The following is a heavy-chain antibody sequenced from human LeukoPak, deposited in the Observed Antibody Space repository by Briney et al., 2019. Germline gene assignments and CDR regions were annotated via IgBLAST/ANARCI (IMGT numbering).Heavy chain of an antibody. D-gene: IGHD2/OR15-2a*01. J-gene: IGHJ4*02. V-gene: IGHV3-74*03. CDR3: ARVSFCPRCHFDY. Sequence: GGSLRLSCAASGFSFSSYLMHWVRQAPGKGLVWVARISPDGSSALSADSVRGRFTISRDNADNTLYLQLNSLRAEDTAVYYCARVSFCPRCHFDYWGQGTLVTVSS. CDR1: GFSFSSYL. CDR2: ISPDGSSA.